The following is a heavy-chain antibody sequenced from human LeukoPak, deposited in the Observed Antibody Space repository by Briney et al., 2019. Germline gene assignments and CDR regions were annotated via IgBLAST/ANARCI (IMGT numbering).Heavy chain of an antibody. J-gene: IGHJ6*04. CDR2: ISSSSTYI. CDR3: AELGITMIGGV. D-gene: IGHD3-10*02. CDR1: GFTFSSYW. V-gene: IGHV3-21*01. Sequence: GGSLRLSCAASGFTFSSYWMSWVRQAPGKGLEWVSSISSSSTYIYYADSVKGRFTISRDNAKNSLYLQMNSLRAEDTAVYYCAELGITMIGGVWGKGPTVTISS.